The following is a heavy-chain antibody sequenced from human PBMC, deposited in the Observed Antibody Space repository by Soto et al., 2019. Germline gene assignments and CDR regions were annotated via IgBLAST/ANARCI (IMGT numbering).Heavy chain of an antibody. J-gene: IGHJ5*02. CDR2: IYYSGST. Sequence: SETLSLTCTVSGGSISSGDYYWSWIRQPPGKGLEWIGYIYYSGSTYYNPSLKSRVTISVDTSKNQFSLKLSSVTAADTAVYYCAREVKRAHYDSSGYYMLQRWFDPWGQGTLVTVSS. D-gene: IGHD3-22*01. CDR3: AREVKRAHYDSSGYYMLQRWFDP. CDR1: GGSISSGDYY. V-gene: IGHV4-30-4*01.